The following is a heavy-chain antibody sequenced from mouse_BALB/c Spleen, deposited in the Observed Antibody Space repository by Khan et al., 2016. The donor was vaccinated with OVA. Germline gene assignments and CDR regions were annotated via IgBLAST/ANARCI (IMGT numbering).Heavy chain of an antibody. CDR2: ISYSGST. CDR1: GYSITSGYG. CDR3: ARTARIKY. D-gene: IGHD1-2*01. V-gene: IGHV3-1*02. J-gene: IGHJ2*01. Sequence: EVQLQESGPGLVKPSQSLSLTCTVTGYSITSGYGWNWIRQFPGNKLEWMGYISYSGSTNYTPSLKRRISITRDTSNKHFSLQLNSVTNEDTATYYCARTARIKYWGQGTTLTVSS.